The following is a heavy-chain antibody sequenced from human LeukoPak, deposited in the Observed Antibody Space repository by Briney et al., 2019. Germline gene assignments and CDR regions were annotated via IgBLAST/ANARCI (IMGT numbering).Heavy chain of an antibody. D-gene: IGHD2-15*01. CDR2: IDKKDNLYAT. CDR3: TRDRGTYNWFDP. Sequence: PGGSLRLSCAASGFSFSGSAVHWVRQSSGKGLEWVGHIDKKDNLYATAYAESVKGRFTISRDDSKDTAFLHMDSLTTEDTALYYCTRDRGTYNWFDPWGQGTLVTVSS. V-gene: IGHV3-73*01. CDR1: GFSFSGSA. J-gene: IGHJ5*02.